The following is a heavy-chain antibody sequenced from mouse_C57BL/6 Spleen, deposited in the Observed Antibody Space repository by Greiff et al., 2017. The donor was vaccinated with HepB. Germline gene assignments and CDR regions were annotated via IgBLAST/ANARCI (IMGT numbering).Heavy chain of an antibody. Sequence: VQLQQSGAELARPGASVKLSCKASGYTFTSYGISWVKQRTGQGLEWIGEIYPRSGNTYYNQKFKGKATLTADKSSSTAYMALRSLTSEDSAVYFCSRSGYRDGDFDVWGTGTTVTVSS. CDR2: IYPRSGNT. V-gene: IGHV1-81*01. CDR1: GYTFTSYG. D-gene: IGHD2-2*01. CDR3: SRSGYRDGDFDV. J-gene: IGHJ1*03.